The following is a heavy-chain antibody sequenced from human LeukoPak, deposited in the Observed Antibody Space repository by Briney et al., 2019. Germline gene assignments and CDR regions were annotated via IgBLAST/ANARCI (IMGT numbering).Heavy chain of an antibody. CDR1: GFTFSSYS. J-gene: IGHJ4*02. Sequence: GGSLRLSCAASGFTFSSYSMNWVRQAPGKGLEWVSSISSSSSYIYYADSVKGRFTISRDNAKNSLYLQMNSLRAEDTAVYYCARDGDYYDSSGYYGFDYWGQGTLVTVSS. D-gene: IGHD3-22*01. CDR2: ISSSSSYI. V-gene: IGHV3-21*01. CDR3: ARDGDYYDSSGYYGFDY.